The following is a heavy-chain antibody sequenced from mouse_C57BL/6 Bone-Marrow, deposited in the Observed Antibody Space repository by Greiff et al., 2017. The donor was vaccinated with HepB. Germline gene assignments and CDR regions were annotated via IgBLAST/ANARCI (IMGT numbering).Heavy chain of an antibody. CDR3: ARRRGDGYFFFAY. D-gene: IGHD2-3*01. Sequence: EVQLQQSGPELVKPGASVKMSCKASGYTFTDYNMHWVKQSHGKSLEWIGYINPNNGGTSYNQKFKGKATLTVNKSSSTDYMERRSLQSEDSAVYYCARRRGDGYFFFAYWGQGTLVTVSA. CDR2: INPNNGGT. CDR1: GYTFTDYN. V-gene: IGHV1-22*01. J-gene: IGHJ3*01.